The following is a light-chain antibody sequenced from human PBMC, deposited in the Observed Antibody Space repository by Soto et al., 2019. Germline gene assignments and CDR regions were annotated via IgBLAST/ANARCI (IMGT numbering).Light chain of an antibody. Sequence: QSALTQPASVSGSPGQSIAISCTGTSSDIGAHDHVSWYQQYPGKAPRLLIYDVSSRPSGVSDRFSGSKSGNTVSLTISGLLGEDEADYYCGSYGAIGIFGSGTKLTVL. CDR1: SSDIGAHDH. CDR2: DVS. CDR3: GSYGAIGI. V-gene: IGLV2-14*03. J-gene: IGLJ1*01.